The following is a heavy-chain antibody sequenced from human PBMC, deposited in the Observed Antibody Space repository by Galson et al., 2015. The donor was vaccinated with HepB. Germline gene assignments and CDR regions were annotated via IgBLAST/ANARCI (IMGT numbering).Heavy chain of an antibody. CDR1: GYTFSSNG. J-gene: IGHJ6*02. CDR3: ARYKSEYYYDSNYYYSNYYGMDV. CDR2: ISAYNGNT. V-gene: IGHV1-18*04. D-gene: IGHD3-22*01. Sequence: SVKVSCKASGYTFSSNGISWVRQAPGQGLEWMGWISAYNGNTKYAQNLQGRVTMTTDTSTSTAYMELRSLRSDDTAVYYCARYKSEYYYDSNYYYSNYYGMDVWGQGTTVTVS.